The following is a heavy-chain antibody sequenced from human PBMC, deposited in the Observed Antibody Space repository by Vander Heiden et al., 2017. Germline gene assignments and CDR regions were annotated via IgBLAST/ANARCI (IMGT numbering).Heavy chain of an antibody. D-gene: IGHD1-1*01. CDR1: GFTFTYAW. J-gene: IGHJ4*02. CDR3: AADVPEPLAQIDY. V-gene: IGHV3-15*01. CDR2: VKSKIDGGTT. Sequence: EVQLVESGGGLAKSGESPSFSCAASGFTFTYAWMSWVRQAPGKGLEWVGRVKSKIDGGTTDYAAPVKGRFTISRDDSKNALTLQMNSLNSEDTAVYYCAADVPEPLAQIDYWGRGIVVTVSS.